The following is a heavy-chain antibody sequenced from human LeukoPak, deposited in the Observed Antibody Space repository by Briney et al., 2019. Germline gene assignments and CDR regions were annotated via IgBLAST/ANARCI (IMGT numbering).Heavy chain of an antibody. J-gene: IGHJ4*02. CDR3: ATQGDGYNSAFDY. V-gene: IGHV3-21*01. CDR2: ITSSSSYI. CDR1: GFTVSSNS. Sequence: GGSLRLSCTVSGFTVSSNSMSWVRQAPGKGLEWVSSITSSSSYIYFADSVKGRFTISRDNAKNSMYLQMNSLRVEDTAVYFCATQGDGYNSAFDYWGLGTLVTVSS. D-gene: IGHD5-24*01.